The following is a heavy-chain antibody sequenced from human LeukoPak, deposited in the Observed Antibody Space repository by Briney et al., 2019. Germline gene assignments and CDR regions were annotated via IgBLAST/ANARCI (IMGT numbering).Heavy chain of an antibody. V-gene: IGHV4-4*07. CDR1: GASISDYY. J-gene: IGHJ6*03. Sequence: SETLSLTCTVSGASISDYYWGWIRQPAGKGLEWVGRIYTSGTITYNPSLKSRVTMSVDTSKNQFSLKLSSVTAADTAVYYCARGGLRYYYMDVWGKGTTVTISS. CDR3: ARGGLRYYYMDV. CDR2: IYTSGTI. D-gene: IGHD3-10*01.